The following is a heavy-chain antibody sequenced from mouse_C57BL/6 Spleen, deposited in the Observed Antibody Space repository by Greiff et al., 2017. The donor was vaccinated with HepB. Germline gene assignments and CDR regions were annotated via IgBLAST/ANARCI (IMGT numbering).Heavy chain of an antibody. J-gene: IGHJ2*01. Sequence: EVKLQESGPGLVKPSQSLSLTCSVTGYSITSGYYWNWIRQFPGNKLEWMGYISYDGSNNYNPSLKNRISITRDTSKNQCFLKLNSVTTEDTATYYCASGGLRLRGEYFDYWGQGTTLTVST. CDR1: GYSITSGYY. D-gene: IGHD3-2*02. CDR2: ISYDGSN. CDR3: ASGGLRLRGEYFDY. V-gene: IGHV3-6*01.